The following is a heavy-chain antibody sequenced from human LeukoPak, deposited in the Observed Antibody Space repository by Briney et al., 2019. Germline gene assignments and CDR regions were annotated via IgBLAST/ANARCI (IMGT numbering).Heavy chain of an antibody. V-gene: IGHV3-15*07. CDR3: VKEGSSTVIPFDY. CDR2: IKSKTDGGTT. J-gene: IGHJ4*02. Sequence: GSLRLSCAASGFTFSKAWMNWVRQAPGKGPGWVGRIKSKTDGGTTDYAAPVKGRFTISRDNSKNTLYLQMSSLRAEDTAVYYCVKEGSSTVIPFDYWGQGTLVTVSS. CDR1: GFTFSKAW. D-gene: IGHD4-17*01.